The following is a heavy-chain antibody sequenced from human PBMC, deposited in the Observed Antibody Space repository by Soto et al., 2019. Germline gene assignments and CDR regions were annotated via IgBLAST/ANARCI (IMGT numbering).Heavy chain of an antibody. CDR1: GFTFSSYG. V-gene: IGHV3-33*01. CDR3: ARDINHSYYYDSSGYPDY. J-gene: IGHJ4*02. D-gene: IGHD3-22*01. CDR2: IWYDGSNK. Sequence: GGSLRLSCAASGFTFSSYGMHWVRQAPGKGLEWVAVIWYDGSNKYYADSVKGRFTISRDNSKNTLYLQMNSLRAEDTAVYYCARDINHSYYYDSSGYPDYWGQGTLVTVSS.